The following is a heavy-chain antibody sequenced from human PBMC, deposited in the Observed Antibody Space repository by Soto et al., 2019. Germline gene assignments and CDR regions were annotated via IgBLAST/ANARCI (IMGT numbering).Heavy chain of an antibody. Sequence: SETLSLTSAVSGDSINSSHWWNCVRQPPGKGLEWIGQISHSGSTNYNPSLTSRVTISVDTSKNHFSLKVTSVTAADTAVNYCAAFYFRIMRRPETCPLYSGKGSLLPVS. CDR1: GDSINSSHW. V-gene: IGHV4-4*02. CDR2: ISHSGST. J-gene: IGHJ4*02. D-gene: IGHD3-10*02. CDR3: AAFYFRIMRRPETCPLY.